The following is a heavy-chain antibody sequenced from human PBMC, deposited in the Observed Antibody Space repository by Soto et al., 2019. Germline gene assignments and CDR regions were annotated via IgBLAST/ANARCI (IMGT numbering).Heavy chain of an antibody. CDR3: ARHVYSYGGGYFDY. D-gene: IGHD5-18*01. J-gene: IGHJ4*02. Sequence: APGKGLEWVSVIYSGGSAYYADSVKGRFTISRDNSKNTLYLQRNSLRAEDTAVYYCARHVYSYGGGYFDYWGQGTLVTVSS. V-gene: IGHV3-66*04. CDR2: IYSGGSA.